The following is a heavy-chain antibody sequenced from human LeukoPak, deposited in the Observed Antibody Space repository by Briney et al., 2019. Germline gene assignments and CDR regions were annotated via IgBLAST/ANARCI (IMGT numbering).Heavy chain of an antibody. CDR1: GGSISSSSYY. CDR3: ARQSGDCFP. Sequence: PSETLSLTCTVSGGSISSSSYYWGWIRQPPGKGLEWIGSIYYSGDSYYNPSLKSRVTISLDTSKNQFSLKLSSMTAADTAVYYCARQSGDCFPWGQGTLVTVSS. J-gene: IGHJ5*02. CDR2: IYYSGDS. D-gene: IGHD2-21*01. V-gene: IGHV4-39*01.